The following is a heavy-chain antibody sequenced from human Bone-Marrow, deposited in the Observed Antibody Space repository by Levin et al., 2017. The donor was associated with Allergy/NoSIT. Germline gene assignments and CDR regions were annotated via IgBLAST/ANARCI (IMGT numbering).Heavy chain of an antibody. CDR1: GFTFSSYA. CDR2: ISYDGSNK. CDR3: ARAKSKYYDFWSGYYTGFFVDYYYYGMDV. V-gene: IGHV3-30*04. Sequence: GESLKISCAASGFTFSSYAMHWVRQAPGKGLEWVAVISYDGSNKYYADSVKGRFTISRDNSKNTLYLQMNSLRAEDTAVYYCARAKSKYYDFWSGYYTGFFVDYYYYGMDVWGQGTTVTVSS. D-gene: IGHD3-3*01. J-gene: IGHJ6*02.